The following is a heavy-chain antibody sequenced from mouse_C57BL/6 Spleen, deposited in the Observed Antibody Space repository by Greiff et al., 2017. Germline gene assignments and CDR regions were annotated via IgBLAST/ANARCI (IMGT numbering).Heavy chain of an antibody. CDR3: ARYEGVYGYLDY. CDR1: GFTFTDYY. V-gene: IGHV7-3*01. Sequence: VQLKESGGGLVQPGGSLSLSCAASGFTFTDYYMSWVRQPPGKALEWLGFIRNKANGYTTEYSASVKGRFTISRDNSQSILYLQMSALRAEDSAAYYCARYEGVYGYLDYWGQGTTLTVSS. D-gene: IGHD1-1*01. J-gene: IGHJ2*01. CDR2: IRNKANGYTT.